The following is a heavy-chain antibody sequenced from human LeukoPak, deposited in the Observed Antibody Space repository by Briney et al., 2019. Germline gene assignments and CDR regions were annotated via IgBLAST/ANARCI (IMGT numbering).Heavy chain of an antibody. J-gene: IGHJ4*02. CDR3: ARETSLDKLYYFDY. D-gene: IGHD1-1*01. Sequence: PSETLSLTCTVSGGSISSYYWSWIRQPPGKGLEWIGYIYYSGSTNYNPSLKSRVTISVDRSKNQFSLKLSSVTAADTAVYYCARETSLDKLYYFDYWGQGTLVTVSS. CDR2: IYYSGST. V-gene: IGHV4-59*12. CDR1: GGSISSYY.